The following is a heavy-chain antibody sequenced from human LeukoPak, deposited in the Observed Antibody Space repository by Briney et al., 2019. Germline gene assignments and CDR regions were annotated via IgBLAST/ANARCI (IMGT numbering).Heavy chain of an antibody. Sequence: SETLSLACTVSGGSISNYFWSWIRQPAGKGLEWIGRIYTSGSTDHNPSLESRVTMSVDSSKNQFSLRLTSVTAADTAVYYCVSSYSGSYLSYFDYWGQGTLVTVSS. J-gene: IGHJ4*02. CDR3: VSSYSGSYLSYFDY. CDR1: GGSISNYF. CDR2: IYTSGST. D-gene: IGHD1-26*01. V-gene: IGHV4-4*07.